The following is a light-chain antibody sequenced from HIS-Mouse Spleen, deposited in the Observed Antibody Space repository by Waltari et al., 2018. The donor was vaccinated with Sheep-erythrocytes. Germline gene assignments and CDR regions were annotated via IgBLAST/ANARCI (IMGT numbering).Light chain of an antibody. J-gene: IGKJ1*01. CDR1: QSVSSSY. CDR3: QQYGSSPRT. V-gene: IGKV3-20*01. CDR2: GAS. Sequence: EIVLTQSPGPLSLSPGERATLSCRTSQSVSSSYLAWYQQKPGQAPRLLIYGASSRATGIPDRFSGSGSGTDFTLTISGLEPEDFAVYYCQQYGSSPRTFGQGTKVEIK.